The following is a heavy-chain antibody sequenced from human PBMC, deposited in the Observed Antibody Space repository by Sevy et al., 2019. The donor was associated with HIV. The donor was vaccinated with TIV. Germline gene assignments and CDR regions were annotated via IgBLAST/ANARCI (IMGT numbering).Heavy chain of an antibody. V-gene: IGHV3-30*18. CDR3: AKNRPPGGSYFSRHGMDV. D-gene: IGHD3-16*01. CDR2: ISHDGSYR. Sequence: GGSLRLSCAASGFTFGTYDMHWVRQTPGKGLEWVAIISHDGSYRYYADSVRGRFSMSRDNSKNTMYLQMSGLPIEDTAVYYCAKNRPPGGSYFSRHGMDVWGRGTAVTVSS. J-gene: IGHJ6*02. CDR1: GFTFGTYD.